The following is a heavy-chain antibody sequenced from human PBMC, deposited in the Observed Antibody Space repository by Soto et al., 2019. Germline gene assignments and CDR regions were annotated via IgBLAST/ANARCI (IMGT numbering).Heavy chain of an antibody. Sequence: QVQLQESGPGLVKPSQTLSLTCTVSGGSISSGDHYWSWIRQPPGKGLEWIGYIYYSGSTYYDPSLKSRVTITADTSKNQFSLKLSSVTAADTAVYYCARVFPTVTTDYYYYGMDVWGQGTTVTVSS. CDR2: IYYSGST. V-gene: IGHV4-30-4*01. J-gene: IGHJ6*02. D-gene: IGHD4-17*01. CDR3: ARVFPTVTTDYYYYGMDV. CDR1: GGSISSGDHY.